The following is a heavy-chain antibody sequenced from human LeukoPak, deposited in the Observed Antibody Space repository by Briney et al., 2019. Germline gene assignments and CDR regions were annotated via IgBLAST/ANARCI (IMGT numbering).Heavy chain of an antibody. Sequence: ASVKVSCKASGYTFTSYGICWVRQAPGQGLEWMGWISAYNGNTNYAQKLQGRVTVTTDTSTSTAYMELRSLRSDDTAVYYCARGIVDSSGYYWLDYWGQGTLVTVSS. V-gene: IGHV1-18*01. D-gene: IGHD3-22*01. CDR1: GYTFTSYG. CDR3: ARGIVDSSGYYWLDY. J-gene: IGHJ4*02. CDR2: ISAYNGNT.